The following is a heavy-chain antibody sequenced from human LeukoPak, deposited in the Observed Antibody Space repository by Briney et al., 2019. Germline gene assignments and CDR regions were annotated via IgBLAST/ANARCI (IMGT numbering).Heavy chain of an antibody. CDR2: INPNSGGT. CDR1: GYTFTGYY. J-gene: IGHJ4*02. CDR3: ARTYYDYVWGSYGFDY. V-gene: IGHV1-2*02. D-gene: IGHD3-16*01. Sequence: ASVKVSCXASGYTFTGYYMHWVQQAPGQGLEWMGWINPNSGGTNYAQKFQGRVTMTRDTSISTAYMELSRLRSDDTAVYYCARTYYDYVWGSYGFDYWGQGTLVTVSS.